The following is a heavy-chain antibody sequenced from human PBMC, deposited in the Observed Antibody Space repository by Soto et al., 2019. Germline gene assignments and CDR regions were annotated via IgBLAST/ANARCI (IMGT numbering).Heavy chain of an antibody. CDR2: INPNSGGT. D-gene: IGHD3-10*01. CDR1: GYTFTGYY. CDR3: AREMGYYGSGSYPVYYYGMDV. J-gene: IGHJ6*02. Sequence: ASVKVSCKASGYTFTGYYMHWVRQAPGQGLEWMGWINPNSGGTNYAQKFQGWVTMTRDTSISTAYMELSRLRSDDTAVYYCAREMGYYGSGSYPVYYYGMDVWGQGTTVTVSS. V-gene: IGHV1-2*04.